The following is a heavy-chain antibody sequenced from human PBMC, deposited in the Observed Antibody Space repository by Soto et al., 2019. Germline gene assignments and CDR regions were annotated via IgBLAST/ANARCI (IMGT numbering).Heavy chain of an antibody. Sequence: EVQLVESGGGLVQPGGSLRLSCAASGFTFSSYWMHWVRQAQGKGLVWVSRINSDGSSTSYADSVKGRFTISRDNAKTTRSMQMNSLRAEDTAVYYCAREDSTYYDFWSGYSTVGSVVYWGQGTLVTVSS. CDR2: INSDGSST. J-gene: IGHJ4*02. CDR1: GFTFSSYW. V-gene: IGHV3-74*01. CDR3: AREDSTYYDFWSGYSTVGSVVY. D-gene: IGHD3-3*01.